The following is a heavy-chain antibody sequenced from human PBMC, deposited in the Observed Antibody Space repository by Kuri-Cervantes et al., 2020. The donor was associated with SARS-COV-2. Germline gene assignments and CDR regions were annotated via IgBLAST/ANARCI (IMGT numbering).Heavy chain of an antibody. Sequence: ASVKVSCKASGYTFTSYYMHWVRQAPGQGLEWMGIINPSGGSTSYAQKFQGRVTMTRDTSTSTVYMELSSLRSEDTAVYYCARGMRCSSTSCHLNYYYYGMDVWGQGTTVTVSS. CDR2: INPSGGST. V-gene: IGHV1-46*01. CDR1: GYTFTSYY. D-gene: IGHD2-2*01. J-gene: IGHJ6*02. CDR3: ARGMRCSSTSCHLNYYYYGMDV.